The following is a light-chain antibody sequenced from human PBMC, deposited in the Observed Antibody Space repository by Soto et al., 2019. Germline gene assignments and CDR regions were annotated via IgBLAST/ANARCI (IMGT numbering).Light chain of an antibody. V-gene: IGKV4-1*01. J-gene: IGKJ4*01. CDR1: QSILFSSNNKNY. CDR2: WAS. Sequence: DIVMTQSPDSLAVSLGERATINCKSSQSILFSSNNKNYLAWYQQKPGQRPKLLIYWASIRESGVPDRFSGSGSETDFTLTISSLQAEDVAVYYCQQYYSIPPLTFGGGTKVDI. CDR3: QQYYSIPPLT.